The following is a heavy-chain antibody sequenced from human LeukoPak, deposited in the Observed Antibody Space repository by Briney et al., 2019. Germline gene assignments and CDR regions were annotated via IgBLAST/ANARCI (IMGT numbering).Heavy chain of an antibody. J-gene: IGHJ6*03. V-gene: IGHV4-38-2*02. CDR1: GYSISSGYY. CDR2: IYHSGST. D-gene: IGHD6-13*01. CDR3: ARETGVINPLAAGTFYYYYYMDV. Sequence: SETLSLTCTVSGYSISSGYYWGWIRQPPGKGLEWIGSIYHSGSTYYNPSLKSRVTISVDTSKNQFSLKLSSVAAADTAVYYCARETGVINPLAAGTFYYYYYMDVWGKGTTVTVSS.